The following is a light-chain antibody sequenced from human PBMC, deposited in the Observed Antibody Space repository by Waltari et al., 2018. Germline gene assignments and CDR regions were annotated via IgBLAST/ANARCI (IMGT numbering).Light chain of an antibody. CDR3: QSYDTSLSVV. J-gene: IGLJ3*02. V-gene: IGLV1-40*01. CDR1: SSNIGAGYD. CDR2: VNN. Sequence: QSVLTQPPSVSGAPGQRVAISCTGSSSNIGAGYDVHWYQQLPRTAPKLLIYVNNNRPSGVPDRFFGSTYGTSASLAITGLQAEDEADYYCQSYDTSLSVVFGGGTKLTVL.